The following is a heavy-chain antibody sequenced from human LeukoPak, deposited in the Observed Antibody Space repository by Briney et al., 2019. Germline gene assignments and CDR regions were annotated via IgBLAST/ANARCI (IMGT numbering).Heavy chain of an antibody. CDR2: INPNSGGT. J-gene: IGHJ4*02. D-gene: IGHD4-17*01. V-gene: IGHV1-2*02. CDR3: AREAATVTTFSYFDY. CDR1: GYTFTGYY. Sequence: GASVKVSCKASGYTFTGYYMHWVRQAPGQGLEWMGWINPNSGGTNYAQKFQGRVTMTRDTSISTAYMELSSLRSEDTAVYYCAREAATVTTFSYFDYWGQGTLVTVSS.